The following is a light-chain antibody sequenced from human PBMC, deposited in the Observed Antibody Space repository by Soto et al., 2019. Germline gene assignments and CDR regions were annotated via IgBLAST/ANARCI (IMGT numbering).Light chain of an antibody. CDR1: QSVSSY. CDR3: QQRSNWPFT. Sequence: EIVLTQSPATLSLSPGERATLSCRASQSVSSYLAWYQQKPGQAPRLLIYDASNRATGIPARFCGSGSGTDFTLTISSLEPEDSAVYYCQQRSNWPFTFGGGTKVEIK. J-gene: IGKJ4*01. V-gene: IGKV3-11*01. CDR2: DAS.